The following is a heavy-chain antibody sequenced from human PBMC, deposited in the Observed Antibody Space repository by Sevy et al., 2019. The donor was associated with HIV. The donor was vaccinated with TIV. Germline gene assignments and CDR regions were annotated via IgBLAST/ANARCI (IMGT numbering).Heavy chain of an antibody. Sequence: ASVKVSCKASGYNFINYYIHWVRQAPGQGLEWMGLINPSGGSTSSAQKFQDRVTMTRDTSTNTVYMELSSLRSEDTAIYYCARVYYYDYSDPGFWGQGTLVTVSS. V-gene: IGHV1-46*01. J-gene: IGHJ4*02. CDR3: ARVYYYDYSDPGF. CDR1: GYNFINYY. CDR2: INPSGGST. D-gene: IGHD3-22*01.